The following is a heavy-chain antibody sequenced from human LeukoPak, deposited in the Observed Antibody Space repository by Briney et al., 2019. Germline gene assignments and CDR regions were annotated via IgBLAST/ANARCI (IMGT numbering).Heavy chain of an antibody. D-gene: IGHD6-19*01. J-gene: IGHJ4*02. CDR1: GFTLSTYS. CDR2: ISSSSRYI. Sequence: GGSLRLSCAASGFTLSTYSMNWVRQAPGKGLEWVSYISSSSRYIYYADSVKGRFTSSGDNAKNSLYLQMNSLRAEDTAVYYCARESTSGWFPWGQGTLVIVSS. CDR3: ARESTSGWFP. V-gene: IGHV3-21*01.